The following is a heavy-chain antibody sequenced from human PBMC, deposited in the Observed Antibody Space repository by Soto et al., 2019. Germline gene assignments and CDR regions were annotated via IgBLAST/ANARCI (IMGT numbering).Heavy chain of an antibody. CDR1: GITFSSYG. D-gene: IGHD6-13*01. J-gene: IGHJ6*02. CDR2: IWYDGSNK. Sequence: QVQLVESGGGVVQPGRSLRLSCVAYGITFSSYGMHWVRQAPGKGLEWVAVIWYDGSNKHYADSVKGRFTISRDNSKNTLYLQMNSLRAEDTAVYYCAKQHLVYYYYGMDVWGQGTTVTVSS. CDR3: AKQHLVYYYYGMDV. V-gene: IGHV3-33*06.